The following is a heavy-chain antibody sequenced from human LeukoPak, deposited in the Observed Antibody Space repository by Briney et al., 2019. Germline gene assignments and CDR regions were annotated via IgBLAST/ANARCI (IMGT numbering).Heavy chain of an antibody. V-gene: IGHV3-9*01. Sequence: GGSLRLSCAASGFTFDDYAMHWVRHAPGKGLEWVSGISWNSGNIGYADSVKGRFTISRDNAKNSLYLQMNSLRTEDTALYYCAKVHTGYYDSSGYYYFDYWGQGTLVTISS. J-gene: IGHJ4*02. CDR1: GFTFDDYA. CDR3: AKVHTGYYDSSGYYYFDY. CDR2: ISWNSGNI. D-gene: IGHD3-22*01.